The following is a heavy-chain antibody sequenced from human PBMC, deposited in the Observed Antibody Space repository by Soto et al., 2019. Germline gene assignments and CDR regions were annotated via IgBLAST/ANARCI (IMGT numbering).Heavy chain of an antibody. CDR2: IWYDGSEK. CDR1: GFNFRTYG. Sequence: QVQLVESGGGVVQPGRSPRLSCAASGFNFRTYGMHWVRQAPGKGPEWVALIWYDGSEKYYADSVKGRFTISRDNSKNTLYLQMNSLRAEDTAVYYCARDFEEQLAETTFDYWGQGTPVTVSS. CDR3: ARDFEEQLAETTFDY. D-gene: IGHD6-13*01. V-gene: IGHV3-33*08. J-gene: IGHJ4*02.